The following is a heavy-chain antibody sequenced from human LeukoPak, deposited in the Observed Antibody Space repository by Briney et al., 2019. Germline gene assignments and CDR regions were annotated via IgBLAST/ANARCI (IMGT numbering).Heavy chain of an antibody. J-gene: IGHJ4*02. CDR1: GYTFIDYY. CDR2: INVNSGAT. D-gene: IGHD6-19*01. V-gene: IGHV1-2*06. CDR3: ARVGRESSTGWLDY. Sequence: ASVKVSCKASGYTFIDYYFNWVRQAPGQGPEWMGRINVNSGATDYAQKFQGRVTVTRDTTISTAYMELSSLRSDDTAVYYCARVGRESSTGWLDYWGQGTLVTVSS.